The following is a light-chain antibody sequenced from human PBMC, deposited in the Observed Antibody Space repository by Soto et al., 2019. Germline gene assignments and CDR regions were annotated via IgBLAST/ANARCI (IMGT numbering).Light chain of an antibody. CDR1: QSVSNY. CDR2: DAF. CDR3: QHRYNWPPLT. V-gene: IGKV3-11*01. Sequence: DIVLTQFPATLSLSPGERATLSCRASQSVSNYLAWYQQKPGQAPRLLIYDAFNRATGIPPRFSGSGSGTDFTLTISSLEPEDFAVYYCQHRYNWPPLTFGGGTKVEIK. J-gene: IGKJ4*01.